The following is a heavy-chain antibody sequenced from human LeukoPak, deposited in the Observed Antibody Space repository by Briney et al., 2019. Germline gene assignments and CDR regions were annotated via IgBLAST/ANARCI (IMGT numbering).Heavy chain of an antibody. CDR1: GGSISTDGNY. V-gene: IGHV4-39*01. CDR3: ARFFGRCFDH. J-gene: IGHJ4*02. CDR2: IYYRGST. Sequence: SETLSLTCTVSGGSISTDGNYWGWIRQPPGKGLEWIGTIYYRGSTYYNLSLESRVSMSVDTSKNQFSLSLSSMTAADTAVYYCARFFGRCFDHWGQGTLVTVSS. D-gene: IGHD3-3*01.